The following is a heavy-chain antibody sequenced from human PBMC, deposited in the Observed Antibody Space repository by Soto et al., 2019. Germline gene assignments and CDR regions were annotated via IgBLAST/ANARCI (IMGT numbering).Heavy chain of an antibody. Sequence: EVQVLESGGGLVQPGGSLRLSCVISRLTFSNYALNWVRQAPGKGLEWVSSISGSGDTTYYADSVKGRFTISRDNSKNTLYLQMNSLRVEDTDLYYWAKADYSYSWAPGDYWGQGTLVTVSS. D-gene: IGHD6-13*01. CDR1: RLTFSNYA. CDR3: AKADYSYSWAPGDY. J-gene: IGHJ4*02. V-gene: IGHV3-23*01. CDR2: ISGSGDTT.